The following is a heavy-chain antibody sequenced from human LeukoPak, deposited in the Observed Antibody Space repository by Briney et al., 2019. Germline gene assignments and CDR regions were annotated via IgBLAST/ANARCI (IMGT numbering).Heavy chain of an antibody. Sequence: SETLSLTCAVYGGSFSGYYWSWIRQPPGKGLEWLGSIDYSGSIYDNPSLRSRVTISLDTSKNQVYLKVNSVTAADTAVYYCVRSEIDDYSKYWGQGTLVIVSS. CDR1: GGSFSGYY. D-gene: IGHD4-11*01. CDR2: IDYSGSI. V-gene: IGHV4-34*01. CDR3: VRSEIDDYSKY. J-gene: IGHJ4*02.